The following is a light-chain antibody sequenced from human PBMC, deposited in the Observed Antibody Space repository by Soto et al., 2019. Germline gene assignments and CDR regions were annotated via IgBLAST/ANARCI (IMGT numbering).Light chain of an antibody. CDR3: QQYNNWAGT. J-gene: IGKJ1*01. V-gene: IGKV3-15*01. Sequence: EIVMTQSPATLSVSPGERATLSCRASQSVSSNLAWYQQKPGQAPRLLIHGASTRGTGIPARFSGSGSGTEFTLTISSLQSEDFAVYYCQQYNNWAGTFGQGTKVEIK. CDR1: QSVSSN. CDR2: GAS.